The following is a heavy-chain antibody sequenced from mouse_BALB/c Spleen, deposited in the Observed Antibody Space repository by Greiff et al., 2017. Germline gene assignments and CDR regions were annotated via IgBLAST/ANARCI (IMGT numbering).Heavy chain of an antibody. Sequence: EVQLQQSGTVLARPGASVKMSCKASGYSFTSYWMHWVKQRPGQGLEWIGAIYPGNSDTSYNQKFKGKAKLTAVTSASTAYMELSSLTNEDSAVYYCTRPGLRYWYFDVWGAGTTVTVSS. CDR1: GYSFTSYW. D-gene: IGHD1-1*01. CDR3: TRPGLRYWYFDV. CDR2: IYPGNSDT. V-gene: IGHV1-5*01. J-gene: IGHJ1*01.